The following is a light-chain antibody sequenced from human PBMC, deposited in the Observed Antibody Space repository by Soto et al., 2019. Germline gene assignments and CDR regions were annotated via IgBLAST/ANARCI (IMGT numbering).Light chain of an antibody. Sequence: VVMPQSPLSLPVTLGQPASVSCRSSQSLLYSDGKTFLTWFHQRPGQAPRRLIYEVSNRDSGVPDRFSGSGSGTDFTLKISRVEAEDVGLYYCMQGTHWPLTFGGGTKVEI. CDR3: MQGTHWPLT. CDR1: QSLLYSDGKTF. V-gene: IGKV2-30*01. CDR2: EVS. J-gene: IGKJ4*01.